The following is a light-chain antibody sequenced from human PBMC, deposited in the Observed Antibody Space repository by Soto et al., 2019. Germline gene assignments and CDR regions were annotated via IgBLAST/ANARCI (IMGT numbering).Light chain of an antibody. J-gene: IGKJ4*01. CDR2: DVS. CDR3: QQRSRWPT. Sequence: EIVMTQSPVTLSLSPGERATLSCRASQSVDDYLAWYQQKPGQAPRLLIYDVSNRATGIPARFSGSGSGTDFTLTISSLEPEDFGFYYCQQRSRWPTFGGGTKVEIK. V-gene: IGKV3-11*01. CDR1: QSVDDY.